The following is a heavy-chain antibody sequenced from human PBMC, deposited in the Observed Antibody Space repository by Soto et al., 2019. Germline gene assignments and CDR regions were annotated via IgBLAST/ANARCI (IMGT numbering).Heavy chain of an antibody. CDR3: ARTSYCGGDCSPLGAFDI. D-gene: IGHD2-21*01. J-gene: IGHJ3*02. V-gene: IGHV1-8*01. CDR1: GYTFTSYD. CDR2: MNPNSGNT. Sequence: ASVKVSCKASGYTFTSYDINWVRQATGQGLEWMGWMNPNSGNTGYAQKFQGRDTMTRNTSISTAYMELSSLRSEDTAVYYCARTSYCGGDCSPLGAFDIWGQGTMVTVSS.